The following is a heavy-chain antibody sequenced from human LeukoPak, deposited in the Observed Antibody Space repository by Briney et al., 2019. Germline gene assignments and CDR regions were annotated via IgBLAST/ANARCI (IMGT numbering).Heavy chain of an antibody. CDR3: ARHGERYDFWNGYSKPNWFDP. CDR2: VNHSGST. J-gene: IGHJ5*02. Sequence: SETLSLTCAVYGGSFSGYYWSWIRQPPGKGLEWIGEVNHSGSTNYNPSLKSRVTISVDSSKNQFSLRLSSVTAADTAVYYCARHGERYDFWNGYSKPNWFDPWGQGTLVTVSS. CDR1: GGSFSGYY. V-gene: IGHV4-34*01. D-gene: IGHD3-3*01.